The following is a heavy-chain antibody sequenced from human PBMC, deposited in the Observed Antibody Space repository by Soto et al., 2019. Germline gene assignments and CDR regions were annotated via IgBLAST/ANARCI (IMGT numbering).Heavy chain of an antibody. J-gene: IGHJ6*02. V-gene: IGHV5-51*01. Sequence: GESLKISCKGSGYSFTSYWIGWVRQMPGKGLELMGIIYPGDSDTRYSPSFQGQVTISADKSISTAYLQCSSLKASDTAMYYCARTAAAGKYYYGMDVWGQGTTVTVSS. CDR2: IYPGDSDT. CDR3: ARTAAAGKYYYGMDV. D-gene: IGHD6-13*01. CDR1: GYSFTSYW.